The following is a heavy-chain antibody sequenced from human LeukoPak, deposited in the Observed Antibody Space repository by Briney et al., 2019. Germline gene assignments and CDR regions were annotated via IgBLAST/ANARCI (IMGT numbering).Heavy chain of an antibody. Sequence: ASVKVSCKASGYTFTGYYMHWVRQAPGQGLEWMGWNNPNSGGTNYAQKFQGRVTMTRDTSISTAYMELSRLRSDDTAVYYCARFSIFDYYYGMDVWGQGTTVTVSS. CDR2: NNPNSGGT. CDR1: GYTFTGYY. J-gene: IGHJ6*02. V-gene: IGHV1-2*02. D-gene: IGHD3-3*01. CDR3: ARFSIFDYYYGMDV.